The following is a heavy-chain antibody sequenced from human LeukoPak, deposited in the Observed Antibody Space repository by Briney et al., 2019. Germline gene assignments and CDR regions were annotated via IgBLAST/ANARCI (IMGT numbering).Heavy chain of an antibody. V-gene: IGHV3-7*05. CDR1: GFTFSSYW. CDR2: INQDGSEK. D-gene: IGHD3-22*01. Sequence: VQPGGSLRLSCAASGFTFSSYWISWVRQAPGKGLEWVANINQDGSEKYYVDSVKGRFTISRDNAKNSLYLQMNSLKTEDTAVYYCTTSYYDSSGYRYWGQGTLVTVSS. J-gene: IGHJ4*02. CDR3: TTSYYDSSGYRY.